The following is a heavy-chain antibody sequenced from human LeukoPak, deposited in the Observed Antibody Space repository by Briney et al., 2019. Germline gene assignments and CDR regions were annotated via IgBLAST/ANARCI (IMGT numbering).Heavy chain of an antibody. CDR2: INSDRSFT. CDR1: EFIFSNYW. V-gene: IGHV3-74*01. D-gene: IGHD4/OR15-4a*01. J-gene: IGHJ5*02. CDR3: ARVQVLGTYDWFDP. Sequence: GGSLRLSCAASEFIFSNYWMHWVRQAPGKGLVWVSRINSDRSFTSYADSVKGRFTISRDNAKNTLYLQMNSLRAEDTAIYYCARVQVLGTYDWFDPWGQGTLVTVSS.